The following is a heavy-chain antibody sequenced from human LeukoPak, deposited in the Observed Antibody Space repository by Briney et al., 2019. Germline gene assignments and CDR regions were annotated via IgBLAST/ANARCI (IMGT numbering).Heavy chain of an antibody. CDR2: IYYSGST. J-gene: IGHJ4*02. V-gene: IGHV4-59*01. Sequence: PSETLSLTCTVSGGSISSYYWSWIRQPPGKGLEWIGYIYYSGSTNYNPSLKSRVTISVDTSKNQFSLKLSSVTAADTAVYHCARGYCSGGSCYWDYWGQGTLVTVSS. D-gene: IGHD2-15*01. CDR3: ARGYCSGGSCYWDY. CDR1: GGSISSYY.